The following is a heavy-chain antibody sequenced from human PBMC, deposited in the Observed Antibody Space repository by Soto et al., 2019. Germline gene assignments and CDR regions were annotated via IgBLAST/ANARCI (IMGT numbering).Heavy chain of an antibody. CDR2: IWYDGSNK. V-gene: IGHV3-33*01. D-gene: IGHD3-10*01. CDR1: GFTFSSYG. J-gene: IGHJ4*02. CDR3: AREFAPGSPNYDS. Sequence: GGSLRLSCAASGFTFSSYGMHWVRQAPGKGLEWVAVIWYDGSNKYYADSVKGRFTISRDNSKNTLYLQMNSLRAEDTAVYYCAREFAPGSPNYDSWGLGTLVTVSS.